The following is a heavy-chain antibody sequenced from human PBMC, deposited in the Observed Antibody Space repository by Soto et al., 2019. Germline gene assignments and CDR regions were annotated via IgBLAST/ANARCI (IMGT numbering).Heavy chain of an antibody. Sequence: GGSLRLSCAASGFTFSSYGMHWVRQAPGKGLEWVAVIWYDGSNKYYADSVKGRFTISRDNSKNTLYLQMNSLRAEDTAVYYCERARSRDWFDPWGQGTLVTVSS. CDR1: GFTFSSYG. J-gene: IGHJ5*02. V-gene: IGHV3-33*01. CDR2: IWYDGSNK. CDR3: ERARSRDWFDP.